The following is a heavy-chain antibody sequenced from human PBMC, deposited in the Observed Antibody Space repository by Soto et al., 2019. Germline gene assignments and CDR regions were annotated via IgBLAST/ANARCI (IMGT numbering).Heavy chain of an antibody. Sequence: QVHLVESGGGVVQPGRSLTISCVGSGFAFSTYGMHWVRQAPAKGLEWVALISYDGTDKYYADSVKGRFSISRDNSKQTLSLQMDSLRPGDTAVYYCAKDFGAWSDSWGQGTLVNVSS. CDR2: ISYDGTDK. CDR3: AKDFGAWSDS. CDR1: GFAFSTYG. D-gene: IGHD6-19*01. V-gene: IGHV3-30*18. J-gene: IGHJ5*02.